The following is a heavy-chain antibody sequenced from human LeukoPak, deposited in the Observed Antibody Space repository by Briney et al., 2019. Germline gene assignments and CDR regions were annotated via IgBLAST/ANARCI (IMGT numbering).Heavy chain of an antibody. V-gene: IGHV4-34*01. CDR2: INHSGST. J-gene: IGHJ4*02. CDR3: ARGRFSSRYFNY. CDR1: GGSFSGYY. Sequence: SETLSLTCAVYGGSFSGYYWSWIRQPPGKGLEWIGEINHSGSTNYNPSLKSRVTISVDTSKNQFSLKLSSVTAADTAVYYCARGRFSSRYFNYWDQGTLVTVSS.